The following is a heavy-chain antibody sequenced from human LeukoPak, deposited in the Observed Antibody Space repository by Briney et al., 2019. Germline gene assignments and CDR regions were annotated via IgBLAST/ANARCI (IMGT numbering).Heavy chain of an antibody. Sequence: SETLSLTCTVSSGSIGSYYWSWIRQPPGKGLEWIGYIYYTGSTDYNPSLKSRVTILVDRSKNQFSLKLSSLTAADTAVYYCARAVSWTDYYYYMDVWGKGTTVTVSS. CDR2: IYYTGST. J-gene: IGHJ6*03. D-gene: IGHD6-13*01. CDR3: ARAVSWTDYYYYMDV. V-gene: IGHV4-59*01. CDR1: SGSIGSYY.